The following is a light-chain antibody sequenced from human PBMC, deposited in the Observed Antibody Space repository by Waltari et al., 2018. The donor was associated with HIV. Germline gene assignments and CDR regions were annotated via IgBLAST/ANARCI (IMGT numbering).Light chain of an antibody. CDR2: DVN. J-gene: IGLJ2*01. CDR3: SSYSTGATLVL. V-gene: IGLV2-14*01. CDR1: SSDIGVSDF. Sequence: QSALTQPASVSGSPGQSITISCTGSSSDIGVSDFVSWYQFRPGEAPRLIIFDVNERPSDTSDRCSGSKSGNTASLTISAIQTEDEADYYCSSYSTGATLVLLGGGTKLTVL.